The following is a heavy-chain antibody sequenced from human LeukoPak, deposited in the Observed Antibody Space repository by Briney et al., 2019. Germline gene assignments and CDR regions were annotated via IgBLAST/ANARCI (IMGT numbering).Heavy chain of an antibody. Sequence: PGGSLRLSCAASGFTFSSYSMNWVRQAPGKGLEWVSSISSSSSYIYYADSVKGRFTISRDNAKNSLYLQMNSLRAEDTAVYYCAKWGDYDVLTGYYDPDYWGQGTLVTVSS. J-gene: IGHJ4*02. V-gene: IGHV3-21*04. D-gene: IGHD3-9*01. CDR2: ISSSSSYI. CDR3: AKWGDYDVLTGYYDPDY. CDR1: GFTFSSYS.